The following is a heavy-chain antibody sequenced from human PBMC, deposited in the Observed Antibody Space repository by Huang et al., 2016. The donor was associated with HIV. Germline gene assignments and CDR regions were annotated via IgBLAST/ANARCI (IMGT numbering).Heavy chain of an antibody. J-gene: IGHJ3*02. CDR1: GYTLTELS. CDR2: LDPEDGGI. CDR3: ARETIDILTGYSIAFDI. Sequence: QVQLVQSGAEVKKPGASVKVSCTVYGYTLTELSMHWVRQAPGKGLEWMGRLDPEDGGIVYSQKFQGRLSMTEDTSTEIAYMELSNLRYDDTALYYCARETIDILTGYSIAFDIWGQGTMVTVSS. V-gene: IGHV1-24*01. D-gene: IGHD3-9*01.